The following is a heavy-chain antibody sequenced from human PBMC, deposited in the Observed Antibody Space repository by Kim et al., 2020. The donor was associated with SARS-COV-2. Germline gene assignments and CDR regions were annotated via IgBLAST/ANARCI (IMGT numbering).Heavy chain of an antibody. V-gene: IGHV1-69*13. D-gene: IGHD2-21*02. CDR3: ARDQRAVVTAMMWCDAFDI. J-gene: IGHJ3*02. Sequence: SVKVSCKASGGTFSSYAISWVRQAPGQGLEWMGGIIPIFGTANYAQKFQGRVTITADESTSTAYMELSSLRSEDTAVYYCARDQRAVVTAMMWCDAFDIWGQETMVTVSS. CDR1: GGTFSSYA. CDR2: IIPIFGTA.